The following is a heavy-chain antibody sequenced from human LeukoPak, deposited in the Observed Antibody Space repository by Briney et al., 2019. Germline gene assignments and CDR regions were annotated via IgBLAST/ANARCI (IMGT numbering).Heavy chain of an antibody. J-gene: IGHJ3*02. Sequence: PGRSLRLSCAASGFTFSSYGMHWVRQAPGKGLEWVAVIWYDGSNKYYADSVKGRFTISRDNSKNTLYLQMNSLRAEDTAVYYCTKDQFSKNGVYDAFDIWGQGTMVTVSS. D-gene: IGHD2-8*01. CDR2: IWYDGSNK. CDR1: GFTFSSYG. V-gene: IGHV3-33*06. CDR3: TKDQFSKNGVYDAFDI.